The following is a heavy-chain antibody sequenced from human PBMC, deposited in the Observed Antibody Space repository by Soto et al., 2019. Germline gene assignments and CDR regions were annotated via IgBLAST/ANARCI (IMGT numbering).Heavy chain of an antibody. CDR3: ARSSHKESWFDP. V-gene: IGHV3-30*04. CDR2: ISYDGRNQ. Sequence: GGSLRLSCAASAFTFSSYAMHWVRQAPGKGLEWVGVISYDGRNQYYADSVKGRFTISRDNSKNQFSLKVNSVTGADTAVYYCARSSHKESWFDPWGQGTLVTVSS. CDR1: AFTFSSYA. J-gene: IGHJ5*02. D-gene: IGHD6-13*01.